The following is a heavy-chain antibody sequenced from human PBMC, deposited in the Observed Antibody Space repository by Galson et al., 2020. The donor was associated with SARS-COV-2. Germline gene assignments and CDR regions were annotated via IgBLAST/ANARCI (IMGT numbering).Heavy chain of an antibody. CDR2: ITGIGDRT. Sequence: GGSLRLSCAASGFTFTQYAMTWVRQAPGKGLEWVSSITGIGDRTYYADSVKGRFTISGDNSKNMVYLEMNSLRADDTAVYYCARGLIWQQMVGDYWGQGTLVTVSS. CDR1: GFTFTQYA. CDR3: ARGLIWQQMVGDY. J-gene: IGHJ4*02. V-gene: IGHV3-23*01. D-gene: IGHD6-13*01.